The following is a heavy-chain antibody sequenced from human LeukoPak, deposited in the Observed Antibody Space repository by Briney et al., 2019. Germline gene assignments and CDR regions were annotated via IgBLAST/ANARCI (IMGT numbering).Heavy chain of an antibody. CDR3: ATRYCSGGSCPNYYYYYINV. Sequence: SVKVSCKASGGTFSNYAINWVRQAPGQGLEWMGGIIPIFGTANDAQEFQGRVRITADKSTTIAYMELSSLRSEDTAVYYCATRYCSGGSCPNYYYYYINVWGKGTTVTISS. D-gene: IGHD2-15*01. V-gene: IGHV1-69*06. CDR2: IIPIFGTA. J-gene: IGHJ6*03. CDR1: GGTFSNYA.